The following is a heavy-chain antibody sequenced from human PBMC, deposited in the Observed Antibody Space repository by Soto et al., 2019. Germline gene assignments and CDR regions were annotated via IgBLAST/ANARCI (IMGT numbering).Heavy chain of an antibody. D-gene: IGHD5-18*01. CDR2: SRNKANSYST. Sequence: EVQLVESGGGLVQPGGSLRLSCAASGFTFSDDYIDRVRQAPGKRLEWVGRSRNKANSYSTEYAASVKGRFTISRDDSKNSQYLRMNSLKTEDTAVYYCTRVPIQPLYGMDVWGHGTTVTVSS. V-gene: IGHV3-72*01. CDR3: TRVPIQPLYGMDV. J-gene: IGHJ6*02. CDR1: GFTFSDDY.